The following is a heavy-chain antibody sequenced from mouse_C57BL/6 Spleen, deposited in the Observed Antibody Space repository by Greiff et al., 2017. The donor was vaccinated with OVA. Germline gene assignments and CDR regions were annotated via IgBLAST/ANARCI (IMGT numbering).Heavy chain of an antibody. CDR1: GYTFTDYY. CDR3: ASLGGDYWYFDV. V-gene: IGHV1-26*01. Sequence: EVQLQQSGPELVKPGASVKISCKASGYTFTDYYMNWVKQSHGKSLEWIGDINPNNGGTSYNQKFKGKATLTVDKSSSTAYMELRSLTSEDSAVYYCASLGGDYWYFDVWGTGTTVTVSS. CDR2: INPNNGGT. D-gene: IGHD3-3*01. J-gene: IGHJ1*03.